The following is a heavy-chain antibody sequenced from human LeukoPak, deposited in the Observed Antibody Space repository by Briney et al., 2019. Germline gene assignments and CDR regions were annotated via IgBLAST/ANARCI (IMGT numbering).Heavy chain of an antibody. CDR2: IKQDGSEK. V-gene: IGHV3-7*01. Sequence: GGSLRLSCAASGFAFSSYWMSWVRQAPGKGLEWVANIKQDGSEKYYVDSVKGRFTISRDNAKNSLYLQMNSLRAEDTAVYYCARAPRPIPYYYDSSGYYYMDVWGKGTTVTVSS. J-gene: IGHJ6*03. CDR3: ARAPRPIPYYYDSSGYYYMDV. CDR1: GFAFSSYW. D-gene: IGHD3-22*01.